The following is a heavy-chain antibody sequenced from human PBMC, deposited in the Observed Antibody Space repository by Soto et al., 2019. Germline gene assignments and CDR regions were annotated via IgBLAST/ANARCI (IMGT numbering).Heavy chain of an antibody. D-gene: IGHD3-3*01. CDR3: ARGPIKKGSGYYFTPSPPFDY. V-gene: IGHV4-34*01. CDR2: INHSGST. J-gene: IGHJ4*02. Sequence: SATLSLTCAVYGGYFSGYYWSWIRPPPGKGLEWIGEINHSGSTNYNPSLKSRVTISVDTSKNQFSLKLSSVTAADTAVYYCARGPIKKGSGYYFTPSPPFDYWGQGTLVTVSS. CDR1: GGYFSGYY.